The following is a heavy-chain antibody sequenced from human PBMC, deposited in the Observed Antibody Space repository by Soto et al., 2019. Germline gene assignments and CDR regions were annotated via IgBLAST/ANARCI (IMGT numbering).Heavy chain of an antibody. CDR2: IYYTGHT. D-gene: IGHD1-1*01. V-gene: IGHV4-31*03. CDR3: ARGSQLERDALDI. J-gene: IGHJ3*02. Sequence: QVQLQESGPGLVKPSQTLSLTCSVSGVSINSGGYYWSWIRHHPGKGLEWIGYIYYTGHTFYNPSLKSRVSMSLDTSKNQFSLKLSSVTAADTAVYYCARGSQLERDALDIWGQGTMVTVSS. CDR1: GVSINSGGYY.